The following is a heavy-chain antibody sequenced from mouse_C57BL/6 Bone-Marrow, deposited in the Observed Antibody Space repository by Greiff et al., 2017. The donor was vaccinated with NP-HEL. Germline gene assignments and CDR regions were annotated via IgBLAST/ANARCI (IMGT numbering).Heavy chain of an antibody. V-gene: IGHV5-4*01. J-gene: IGHJ1*03. CDR2: ISDGGSYT. Sequence: EVKLVESGGGLVKPGGSLKLSCAASGFTFSSYSMSWVRQTPEKRLEWVATISDGGSYTYYPDNVKGRFTISRDTANNHLYLQMSDLKSEDTAMYYWARDTVVAKRYFGVWGTGTTVTVAS. CDR3: ARDTVVAKRYFGV. D-gene: IGHD1-1*01. CDR1: GFTFSSYS.